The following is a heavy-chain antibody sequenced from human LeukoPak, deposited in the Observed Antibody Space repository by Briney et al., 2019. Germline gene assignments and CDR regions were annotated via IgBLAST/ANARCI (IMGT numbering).Heavy chain of an antibody. D-gene: IGHD2-15*01. CDR2: VREDGHNK. CDR1: GFSLRYYG. CDR3: ARDLVVESRHLDS. V-gene: IGHV3-30*02. J-gene: IGHJ4*02. Sequence: RPGGSLRLSCAASGFSLRYYGMHWVRQAPGKGLEWVAYVREDGHNKYYADSVKGRFTISREDSKNTLYLQMNSLTTEDTAVYYCARDLVVESRHLDSWGQGTLVTVSS.